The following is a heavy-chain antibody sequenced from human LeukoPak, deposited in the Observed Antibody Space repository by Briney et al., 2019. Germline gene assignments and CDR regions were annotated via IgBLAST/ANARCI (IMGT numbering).Heavy chain of an antibody. CDR2: INSDGSST. CDR3: ARGLVHDTSGYYSDY. CDR1: GFTFSAFW. J-gene: IGHJ4*02. V-gene: IGHV3-74*01. Sequence: GGSLRLSCAASGFTFSAFWMHWVRQAPGKGLVWVSRINSDGSSTTYADSVKGRFTVSRDNAKNTLYLQVDGLRAEDSAVYYCARGLVHDTSGYYSDYWGQGILVTVSS. D-gene: IGHD3-22*01.